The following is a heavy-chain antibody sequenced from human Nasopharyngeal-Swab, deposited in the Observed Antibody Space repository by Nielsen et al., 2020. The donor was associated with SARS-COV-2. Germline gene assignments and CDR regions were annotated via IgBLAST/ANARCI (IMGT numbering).Heavy chain of an antibody. CDR1: GYTFTTSY. CDR2: INLSGGST. J-gene: IGHJ6*03. V-gene: IGHV1-46*01. Sequence: ASVKVSCKASGYTFTTSYMHWVRQAPGQGLEWMGIINLSGGSTNYAQKFQGRVTMTRDTSTSTVYMELSSLRSEDTAVYYCARHSSLLMDVWGKGTTVTVSS. D-gene: IGHD3-22*01. CDR3: ARHSSLLMDV.